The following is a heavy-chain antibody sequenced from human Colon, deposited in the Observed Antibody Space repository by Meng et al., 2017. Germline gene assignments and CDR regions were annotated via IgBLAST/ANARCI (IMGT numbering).Heavy chain of an antibody. CDR1: GGSITTNSY. J-gene: IGHJ4*02. D-gene: IGHD4-23*01. CDR3: ARHGGYYQDY. CDR2: IDHRGDP. V-gene: IGHV4-4*02. Sequence: QVHLREPGPGLAKPSGTLSLTCAVSGGSITTNSYWSWVRQSPEKGLEWIGQIDHRGDPYYNPSLKSRVTMSVDRSKSQVSLQLTSVTAADTAVYYCARHGGYYQDYWGQGTLVTVSS.